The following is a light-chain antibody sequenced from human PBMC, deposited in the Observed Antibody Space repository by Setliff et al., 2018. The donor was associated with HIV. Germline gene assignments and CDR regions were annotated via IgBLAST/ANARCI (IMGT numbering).Light chain of an antibody. J-gene: IGLJ1*01. Sequence: QSVLTQPPSVSGAPGQRVTISCTGSSSNIGTGYDVHWYQQLPGTAPKLLIHDNNNRPSGVPDRFSGSTSGTSASLAITGLQAEDEADYYCQSYDSSLSGFVFGSGTKV. CDR3: QSYDSSLSGFV. V-gene: IGLV1-40*01. CDR2: DNN. CDR1: SSNIGTGYD.